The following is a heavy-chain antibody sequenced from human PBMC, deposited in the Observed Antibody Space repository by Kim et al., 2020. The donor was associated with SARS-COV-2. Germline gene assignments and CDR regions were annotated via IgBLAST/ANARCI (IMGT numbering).Heavy chain of an antibody. D-gene: IGHD3-10*01. CDR3: ARDHPFTYYYGSGSSFALDY. CDR2: INSDGSST. V-gene: IGHV3-74*01. Sequence: GGSLRLSCAASGFTFSSYWMHWVRQAPGKGLVWVSRINSDGSSTSYADSVKGRFTISRDNAKNTLYLQMNSLRAEDTAVYYCARDHPFTYYYGSGSSFALDYWGQGTLATVSS. CDR1: GFTFSSYW. J-gene: IGHJ4*02.